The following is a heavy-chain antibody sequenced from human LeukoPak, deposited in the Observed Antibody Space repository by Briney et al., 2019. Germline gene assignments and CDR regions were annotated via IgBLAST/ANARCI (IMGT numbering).Heavy chain of an antibody. CDR1: GGTFSSYA. CDR3: AREKSYCSSTSCYPGDWFDP. J-gene: IGHJ5*02. V-gene: IGHV1-69*13. Sequence: GASVNVSCKASGGTFSSYAISWVRQAPGQGLEWMGGIIPIFGTANYAQKFQGRVTITADESTSTAYMELSSLRSEDTAVYYCAREKSYCSSTSCYPGDWFDPWGQGTLVTVSS. CDR2: IIPIFGTA. D-gene: IGHD2-2*01.